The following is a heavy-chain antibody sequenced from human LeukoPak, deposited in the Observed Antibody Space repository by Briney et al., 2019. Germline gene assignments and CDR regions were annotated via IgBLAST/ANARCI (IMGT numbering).Heavy chain of an antibody. D-gene: IGHD2-21*02. CDR1: GFPFSTYD. V-gene: IGHV3-23*01. CDR2: ISGGGERT. Sequence: GGSLRLSCEASGFPFSTYDMSWVRQVPGKGLEWVSGISGGGERTYYGDSVKGRFTISRDNSKNTMYLQNNSLIAEDTAIYYSSKPDGGYSHFDYWGQGTLVTVSS. J-gene: IGHJ4*02. CDR3: SKPDGGYSHFDY.